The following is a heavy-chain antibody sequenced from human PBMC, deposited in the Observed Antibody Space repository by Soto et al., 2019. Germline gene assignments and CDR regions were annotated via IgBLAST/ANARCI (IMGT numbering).Heavy chain of an antibody. CDR1: GYTFTRYG. CDR2: IKTYNGNT. V-gene: IGHV1-18*01. J-gene: IGHJ6*02. D-gene: IGHD3-16*01. Sequence: QVQLVQSGAEVKNPGASVKVSCKASGYTFTRYGIGWARKAPGQGLEWMGWIKTYNGNTNYAQNDQGRVTLTTDTSTSTAYMELRSLRSNDTAIYYCAMVDVYVTPSPQDVWGQGTTVIVSS. CDR3: AMVDVYVTPSPQDV.